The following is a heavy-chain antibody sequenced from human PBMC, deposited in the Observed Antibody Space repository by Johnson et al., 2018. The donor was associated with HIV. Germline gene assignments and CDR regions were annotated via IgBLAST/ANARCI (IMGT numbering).Heavy chain of an antibody. J-gene: IGHJ3*02. CDR3: ARVHSGGAFDI. V-gene: IGHV3-30*14. CDR2: ISYAATNK. CDR1: GFTFSSYA. Sequence: QVQLVESGGGLVQPGGSLRLSCAASGFTFSSYAMSWVRQAPGKGLEWVAVISYAATNKYYADSVKGRFTISRDNSKNTLYLQMNSLRAEDTAVYYCARVHSGGAFDIWGQGTMVTVSS.